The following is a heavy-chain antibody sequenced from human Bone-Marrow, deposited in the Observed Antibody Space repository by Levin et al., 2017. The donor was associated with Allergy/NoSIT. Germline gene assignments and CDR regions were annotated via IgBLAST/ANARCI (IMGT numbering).Heavy chain of an antibody. Sequence: GESLKISCAASGFTFDDYGMSWVRQAPGKGLEWVSGINWNGGSTGYADSVKGRFTISRDNAKNSLYLQMNSLRAEDTALYYCARAPYYYGSGSYFQHWGQGTLVTVSS. CDR2: INWNGGST. J-gene: IGHJ1*01. D-gene: IGHD3-10*01. CDR1: GFTFDDYG. V-gene: IGHV3-20*04. CDR3: ARAPYYYGSGSYFQH.